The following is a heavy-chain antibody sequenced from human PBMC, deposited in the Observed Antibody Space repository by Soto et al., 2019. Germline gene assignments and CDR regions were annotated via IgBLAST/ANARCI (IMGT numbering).Heavy chain of an antibody. CDR3: ARGQFHHVSNYYYALGV. Sequence: QVQLVQSGAEVKKPGSSVKVSCKASGGTFSSYAISWVRQAPGQGLEWMGGFIPMFNRPHSARKFQGRVTITADESTCTAYMVLSSLRSEDAAVYYCARGQFHHVSNYYYALGVWGQGTTVTVSS. CDR2: FIPMFNRP. CDR1: GGTFSSYA. V-gene: IGHV1-69*01. J-gene: IGHJ6*02.